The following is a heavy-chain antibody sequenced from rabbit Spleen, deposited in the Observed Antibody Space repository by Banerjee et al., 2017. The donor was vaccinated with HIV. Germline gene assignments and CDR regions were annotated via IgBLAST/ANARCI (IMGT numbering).Heavy chain of an antibody. V-gene: IGHV1S47*01. CDR1: GVSFSSDA. J-gene: IGHJ6*01. D-gene: IGHD4-1*01. Sequence: LEESGGGLVQPEGSLALTCKASGVSFSSDAMCWVRQAPGKGLEWIGCIYTDSGGADYASWVNGRFTISRSTSLNTVTLQLNSLTAADTATYFCARDLDGVIGWNFGWWGPGTLVTVS. CDR3: ARDLDGVIGWNFGW. CDR2: IYTDSGGA.